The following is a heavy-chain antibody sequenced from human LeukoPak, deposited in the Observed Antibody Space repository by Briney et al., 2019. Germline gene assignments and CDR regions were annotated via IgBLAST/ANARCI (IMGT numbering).Heavy chain of an antibody. D-gene: IGHD6-19*01. CDR1: GGSFSGYY. CDR3: ARGRRAVAPSSIDY. V-gene: IGHV4-34*01. J-gene: IGHJ4*02. Sequence: RTSETLSLTCAVYGGSFSGYYWSWIRQPPGKGLEWIGEINHSGSTNYNPSLKSRVTISVDTSKNQFSLKLSSVTAADTAVYYCARGRRAVAPSSIDYWGQGTLVTVSS. CDR2: INHSGST.